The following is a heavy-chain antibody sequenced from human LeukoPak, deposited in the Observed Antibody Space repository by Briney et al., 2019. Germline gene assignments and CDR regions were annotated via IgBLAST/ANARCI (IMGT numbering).Heavy chain of an antibody. V-gene: IGHV3-53*04. J-gene: IGHJ3*02. CDR2: IYSGGST. CDR1: AFTVSSNY. CDR3: ARGYYYDSTSHNTDAFDI. D-gene: IGHD3-22*01. Sequence: GGSLRLSCAASAFTVSSNYMTWVRHAPGKGLECVSIIYSGGSTYYADSVKGRVNISRHDSKNTLYLQMTRLRAEDTAVYYCARGYYYDSTSHNTDAFDIWGQGTMVTVSS.